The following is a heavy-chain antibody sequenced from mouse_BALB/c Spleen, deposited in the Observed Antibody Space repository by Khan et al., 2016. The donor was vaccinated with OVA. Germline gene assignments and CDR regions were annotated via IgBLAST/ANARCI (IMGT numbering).Heavy chain of an antibody. J-gene: IGHJ3*01. CDR2: IYPGSGNT. CDR1: GYGFTDYW. V-gene: IGHV1-63*01. Sequence: VQLQESGAELVRPGTSVKISCKASGYGFTDYWLGWIKQRPGHGLEWIGDIYPGSGNTYSNENFKGKATLTADKSSSTAYMQLSGLTSEDSAVYVCARDGGNYGWFTYWGQGTLVTVSA. D-gene: IGHD2-1*01. CDR3: ARDGGNYGWFTY.